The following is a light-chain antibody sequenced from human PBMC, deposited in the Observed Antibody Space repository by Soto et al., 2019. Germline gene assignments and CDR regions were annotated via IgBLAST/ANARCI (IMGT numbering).Light chain of an antibody. V-gene: IGKV3-11*01. CDR2: DAS. CDR3: QQRSNGLT. CDR1: QSVSRY. Sequence: EIVLTQSPATLSLSPGERATLSCRASQSVSRYLAWYQQKPGQAPRLLSYDASNRATGIPARFSGSGSGTDFTLTISSLEPDDFAVYYGQQRSNGLTFGGGTKVEIK. J-gene: IGKJ4*01.